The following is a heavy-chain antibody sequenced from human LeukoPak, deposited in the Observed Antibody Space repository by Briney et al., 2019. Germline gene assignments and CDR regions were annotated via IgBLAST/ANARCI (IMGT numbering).Heavy chain of an antibody. D-gene: IGHD1-1*01. CDR2: IDGPSDSI. Sequence: GGSLRLSCAASGFIFSKYAMEWVRQAPGKGLEWVSSIDGPSDSIYYADSVKGRFTISRDDAKNSVYLQMNSLRAEDTGIYYCARLVCTTIPCYGKFYFDYRGQGTLVPVAS. CDR3: ARLVCTTIPCYGKFYFDY. V-gene: IGHV3-21*06. CDR1: GFIFSKYA. J-gene: IGHJ4*02.